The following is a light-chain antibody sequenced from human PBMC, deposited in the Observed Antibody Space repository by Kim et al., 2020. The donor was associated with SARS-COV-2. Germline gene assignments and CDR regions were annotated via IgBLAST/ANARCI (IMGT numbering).Light chain of an antibody. J-gene: IGLJ3*02. CDR2: RNN. V-gene: IGLV10-54*01. CDR1: SNNVGNQG. Sequence: QTDTLTCTGNSNNVGNQGAAWLQQHQGHPPKLLSYRNNNRPSGISERLSASRSGNTASLTISGLQPEDEADYYCSAWDFSLNGWVFGGGTQLTVL. CDR3: SAWDFSLNGWV.